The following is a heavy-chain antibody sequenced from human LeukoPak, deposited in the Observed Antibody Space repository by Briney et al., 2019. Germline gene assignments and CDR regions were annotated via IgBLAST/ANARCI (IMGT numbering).Heavy chain of an antibody. CDR2: IAPISGTP. CDR1: GGTFTHFV. V-gene: IGHV1-69*06. CDR3: ARKWGDGYNYWFDP. J-gene: IGHJ5*02. D-gene: IGHD5-24*01. Sequence: GSSVKVSCKASGGTFTHFVISWLRQAPGQGLEWMGGIAPISGTPVYAQKFQDRVNITADTSTNTAYMEMSSLTSEDTAVYYCARKWGDGYNYWFDPWGQGTLVTVSS.